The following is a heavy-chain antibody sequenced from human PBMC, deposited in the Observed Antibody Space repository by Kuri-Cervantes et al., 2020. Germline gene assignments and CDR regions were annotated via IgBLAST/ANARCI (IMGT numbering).Heavy chain of an antibody. V-gene: IGHV3-48*01. J-gene: IGHJ4*02. Sequence: GGSLRPSCAASGFTFSSYSMNWVRQAPGKGLEWVSYISSSSSTIYYADSVKGRFTISRDNAKNSLYLQMNSLRAEDAAVYYCAKYSNGQIDYWGQGILVTVSS. D-gene: IGHD6-19*01. CDR3: AKYSNGQIDY. CDR1: GFTFSSYS. CDR2: ISSSSSTI.